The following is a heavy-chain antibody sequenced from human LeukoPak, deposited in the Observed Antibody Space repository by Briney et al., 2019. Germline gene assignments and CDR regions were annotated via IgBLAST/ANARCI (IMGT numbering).Heavy chain of an antibody. J-gene: IGHJ4*02. CDR2: IKKDGSEK. Sequence: GGSLRLSCAASGFTFSSYWMSWVRQAPGKGLEWVANIKKDGSEKYYVDSVKGRFTISRDNAKNSLYLQMNSLRAEDTAVYYCARDPGYSSGWVKGYFDYWGQGTLVTVSS. V-gene: IGHV3-7*03. D-gene: IGHD6-19*01. CDR1: GFTFSSYW. CDR3: ARDPGYSSGWVKGYFDY.